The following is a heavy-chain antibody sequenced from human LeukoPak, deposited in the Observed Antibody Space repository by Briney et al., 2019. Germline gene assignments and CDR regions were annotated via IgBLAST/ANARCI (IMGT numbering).Heavy chain of an antibody. Sequence: PGGSLRLSCAASGFTFNSYGMHWVRQAPAKGLEWVAFIRYDGSNKYYADSVKGRFTISRDNSKNTLYLQMNSLRTEDTAVYYCARDQANYFDDSGFSTYWGQGTLVTVSS. CDR3: ARDQANYFDDSGFSTY. CDR1: GFTFNSYG. V-gene: IGHV3-30*02. J-gene: IGHJ4*02. CDR2: IRYDGSNK. D-gene: IGHD3-22*01.